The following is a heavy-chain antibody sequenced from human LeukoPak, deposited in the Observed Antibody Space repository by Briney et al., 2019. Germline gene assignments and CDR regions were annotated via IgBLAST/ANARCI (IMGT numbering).Heavy chain of an antibody. J-gene: IGHJ3*02. CDR3: ARGKGFGSGSYYRPSAFDI. V-gene: IGHV4-39*07. D-gene: IGHD3-10*01. Sequence: PSQTLSLTCTVSGGSISSGSYYWSWIRQPPGKGLEWIGEINHSGSTNYNPSLKSRVTISVDTSKNQFSLKLSSVTAADTAVYYCARGKGFGSGSYYRPSAFDIWGQGTMVTVSS. CDR2: INHSGST. CDR1: GGSISSGSYY.